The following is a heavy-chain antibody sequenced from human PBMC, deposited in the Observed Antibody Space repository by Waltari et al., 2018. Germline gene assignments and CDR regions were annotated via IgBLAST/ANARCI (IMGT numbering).Heavy chain of an antibody. Sequence: QVQLVQSGAEVKEPGASVNVSCKASGYTFTSYAMHWVRQAPGQRLEWMGWINAGNGNTKYSQKFQGRVTITRDTSASTAYMELSSLRSEDTAVYYCARYCSGGSCYSDYYYGMDVWGQGTTVTVSS. CDR2: INAGNGNT. CDR3: ARYCSGGSCYSDYYYGMDV. V-gene: IGHV1-3*01. D-gene: IGHD2-15*01. CDR1: GYTFTSYA. J-gene: IGHJ6*02.